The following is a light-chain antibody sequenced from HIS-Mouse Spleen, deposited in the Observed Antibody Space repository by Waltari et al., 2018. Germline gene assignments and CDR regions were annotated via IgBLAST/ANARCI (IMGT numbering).Light chain of an antibody. CDR1: SSDVGSYNL. J-gene: IGLJ3*02. CDR2: EGS. CDR3: CSYAGSSTNWV. Sequence: QSALTQPASVSGSPGQSITIPCTGTSSDVGSYNLVSWYQQHPGKAPKRMIYEGSKRPSGVSNRFSGSKSGNTASLTISGLQAEDEADYYCCSYAGSSTNWVFGGGTKLTVL. V-gene: IGLV2-23*01.